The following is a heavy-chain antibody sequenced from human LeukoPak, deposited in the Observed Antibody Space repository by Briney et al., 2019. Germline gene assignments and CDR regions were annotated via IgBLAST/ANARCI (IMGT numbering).Heavy chain of an antibody. CDR2: TYYRSKWYN. D-gene: IGHD5-18*01. CDR3: ARGGQGDGYSADEAFDI. Sequence: SQTLSLTCAISGDSVFSNSSWNWFRQSPSRGLEWLGRTYYRSKWYNDYVVSVKSRVNINPDTSKNQFSLHLSSVTPEDTAVYYCARGGQGDGYSADEAFDIWGQGTMVTVS. CDR1: GDSVFSNSS. J-gene: IGHJ3*02. V-gene: IGHV6-1*01.